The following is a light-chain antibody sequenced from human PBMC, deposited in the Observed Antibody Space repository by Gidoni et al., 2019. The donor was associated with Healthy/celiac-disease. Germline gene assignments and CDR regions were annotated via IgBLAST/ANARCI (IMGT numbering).Light chain of an antibody. CDR1: QCVSSY. Sequence: EIVLTQSPATLSLSPGERATLSCRASQCVSSYLAWYQQKPGQAPRLLIYDASNRATGIPARFSGSGSGTDFTLTISSLEPEDFAVYYCQHGTFXXXTKVEIK. J-gene: IGKJ1*01. CDR3: QHGT. V-gene: IGKV3-11*01. CDR2: DAS.